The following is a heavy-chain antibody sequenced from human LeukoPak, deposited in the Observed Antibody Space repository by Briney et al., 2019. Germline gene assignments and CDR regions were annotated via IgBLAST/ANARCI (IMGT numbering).Heavy chain of an antibody. Sequence: GGSLRLSCAASGFTFSNYGMHWVRQAPGKGLEWLTIIWYDGSNKYYADSVKGRFTISRDNSKNTLFLQMNSLRAEDTAVYYCARDKLTGNAFDIWGQGTMVTVSS. CDR1: GFTFSNYG. V-gene: IGHV3-33*01. CDR2: IWYDGSNK. CDR3: ARDKLTGNAFDI. J-gene: IGHJ3*02. D-gene: IGHD3-10*01.